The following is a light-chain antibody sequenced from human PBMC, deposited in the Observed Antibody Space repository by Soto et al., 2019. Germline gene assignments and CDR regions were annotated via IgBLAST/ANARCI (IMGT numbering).Light chain of an antibody. CDR2: AAS. J-gene: IGKJ4*01. CDR3: QQSYSTLRRT. V-gene: IGKV1-39*01. CDR1: QGISSY. Sequence: DIQMTQSPSSLSASVGDRVTNTFRASQGISSYLAWYQQKPGKAPKLLIYAASSLQSGVPSRFSGSGSGTDFTLTISSLQPEDFATYYCQQSYSTLRRTFGGGTKVDIK.